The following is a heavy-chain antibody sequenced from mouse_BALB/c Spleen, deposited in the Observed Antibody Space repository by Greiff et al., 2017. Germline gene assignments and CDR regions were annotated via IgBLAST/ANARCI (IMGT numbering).Heavy chain of an antibody. J-gene: IGHJ3*01. CDR2: ISDGGSYT. V-gene: IGHV5-4*02. CDR1: GFTFSDYY. D-gene: IGHD2-4*01. CDR3: ARGSPFYYDYDD. Sequence: EVQVVESGGGLVKPGGSLKLSCAASGFTFSDYYMYWVRQTPEKRLEWVATISDGGSYTYYPDSVKGRFTISRDNAKNNLYLQMSSLKSEDTAMYYCARGSPFYYDYDDWGQGTLVTVSA.